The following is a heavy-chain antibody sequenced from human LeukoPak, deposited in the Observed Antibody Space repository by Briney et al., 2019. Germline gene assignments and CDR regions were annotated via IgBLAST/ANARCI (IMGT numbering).Heavy chain of an antibody. CDR1: GFSLSTSGVG. Sequence: SGPTLVNPTQTLTLTCTFSGFSLSTSGVGVVWIRQPPGKALEWLALIYWNDDKRYSPSLKSRLTITKDTSKNQVVLTMTNMDPVDTATYYCARFITMVRGVIQRDFDYWGQGTLVTVSS. CDR2: IYWNDDK. D-gene: IGHD3-10*01. CDR3: ARFITMVRGVIQRDFDY. V-gene: IGHV2-5*01. J-gene: IGHJ4*02.